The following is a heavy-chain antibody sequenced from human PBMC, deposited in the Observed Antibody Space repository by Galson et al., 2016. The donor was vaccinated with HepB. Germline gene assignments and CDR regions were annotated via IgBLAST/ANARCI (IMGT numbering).Heavy chain of an antibody. CDR3: VKDAGYSTNGVFDY. V-gene: IGHV3-33*06. D-gene: IGHD4-11*01. CDR2: IWYDGNKK. CDR1: GFSFSSYG. J-gene: IGHJ4*02. Sequence: SLRLSCAASGFSFSSYGMHWVRQAPGKGLEWVAIIWYDGNKKYYGDCAKGRFTISRDNSKSTLSLQLTRLRPDDTAVYYRVKDAGYSTNGVFDYWGQGALVTVS.